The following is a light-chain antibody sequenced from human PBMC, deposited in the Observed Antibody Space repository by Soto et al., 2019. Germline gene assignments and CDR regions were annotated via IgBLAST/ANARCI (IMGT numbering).Light chain of an antibody. CDR1: QSISNW. V-gene: IGKV1-5*01. CDR2: DAS. Sequence: DIQMTQSPSTLSASVGARVTITCRASQSISNWLACYQQKPGKAPKLVIYDASSLESGVPSRFRGSGSETEFTLTISSMQPDDFATYYCQQYNSYWRTFGQGTKVEIK. J-gene: IGKJ1*01. CDR3: QQYNSYWRT.